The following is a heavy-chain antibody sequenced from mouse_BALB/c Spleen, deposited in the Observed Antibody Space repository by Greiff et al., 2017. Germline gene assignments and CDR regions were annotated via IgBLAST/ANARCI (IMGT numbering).Heavy chain of an antibody. J-gene: IGHJ4*01. V-gene: IGHV1-69*01. D-gene: IGHD3-3*01. Sequence: VQLQQPGAELVMPGASVKMSCKASGYTFTDYWMHWVKQRPGQGLEWIGAIDTSDSYTSYNQKFKGKATLTVDESSSTAYMQLSSLTSEDSAVYYCARGPAMDYWGQGTSVTVSS. CDR1: GYTFTDYW. CDR3: ARGPAMDY. CDR2: IDTSDSYT.